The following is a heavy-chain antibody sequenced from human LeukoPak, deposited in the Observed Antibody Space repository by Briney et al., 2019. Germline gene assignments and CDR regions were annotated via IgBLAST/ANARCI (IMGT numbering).Heavy chain of an antibody. D-gene: IGHD2/OR15-2a*01. CDR2: IKQDGSEK. CDR3: GSLHNRPL. CDR1: GFTFSSRDW. Sequence: TGGSLRLSCVASGFTFSSRDWMTWVRQAPGKGLEWVANIKQDGSEKNYVDSVKGRFTISRDNAKNSVDLQMNSLRAEDTAIYYCGSLHNRPLWGQGTLVTVSS. J-gene: IGHJ1*01. V-gene: IGHV3-7*01.